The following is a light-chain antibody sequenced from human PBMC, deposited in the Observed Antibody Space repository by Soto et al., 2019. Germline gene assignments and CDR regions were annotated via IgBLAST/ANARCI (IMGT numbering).Light chain of an antibody. CDR1: QSISGW. J-gene: IGKJ2*01. Sequence: DIQMTQSPYTLFPSVGDRVSITCRASQSISGWLAWYQQKPGKAPKLLIYDASSLESGVPSRFSGSGSGTEFSLTISRLQPDDFATYYCQQYNSYSVNAFGQGTKLEIK. CDR2: DAS. V-gene: IGKV1-5*01. CDR3: QQYNSYSVNA.